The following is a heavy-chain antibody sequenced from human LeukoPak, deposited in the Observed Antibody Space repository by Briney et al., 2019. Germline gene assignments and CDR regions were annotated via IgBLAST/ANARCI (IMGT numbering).Heavy chain of an antibody. D-gene: IGHD3-16*01. CDR1: GFTFSNAW. Sequence: GGSLILSCVASGFTFSNAWMSWVRQAPGKGLEWVGRIKSKSDGGTTDYTTPVKGRFTISRDDSKNTLYLQMNSLKTEDTAVYYCTTMLAGTFDYWGQGTLVTVSS. V-gene: IGHV3-15*01. CDR2: IKSKSDGGTT. CDR3: TTMLAGTFDY. J-gene: IGHJ4*02.